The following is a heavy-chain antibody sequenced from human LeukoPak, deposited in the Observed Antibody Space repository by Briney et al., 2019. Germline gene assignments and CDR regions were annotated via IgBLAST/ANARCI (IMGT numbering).Heavy chain of an antibody. Sequence: GGSLRLSCAASGFTFSSYWMSWVRQAPGKGLEWVANINQDGSETYYVDSVRGRFTISRDNAKNSLYLQMDSLRAEDTALYYCARHSSGWHAFENWGQGTLVSVSS. CDR1: GFTFSSYW. CDR3: ARHSSGWHAFEN. V-gene: IGHV3-7*03. CDR2: INQDGSET. D-gene: IGHD6-19*01. J-gene: IGHJ4*02.